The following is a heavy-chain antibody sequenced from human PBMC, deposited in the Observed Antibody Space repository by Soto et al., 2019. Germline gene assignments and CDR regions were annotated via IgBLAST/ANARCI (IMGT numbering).Heavy chain of an antibody. CDR2: IYYSGST. Sequence: PSETLSLTCTVSGGSISSGDYYWSWIRQPPGKGLEWIGYIYYSGSTYYNPSLKSRVTISVDTSKNQLSLKLSSVTAADTAVYYCARDRRDPPSGFWFDPWGQGTLVTVSS. J-gene: IGHJ5*02. CDR1: GGSISSGDYY. V-gene: IGHV4-30-4*01. D-gene: IGHD3-10*01. CDR3: ARDRRDPPSGFWFDP.